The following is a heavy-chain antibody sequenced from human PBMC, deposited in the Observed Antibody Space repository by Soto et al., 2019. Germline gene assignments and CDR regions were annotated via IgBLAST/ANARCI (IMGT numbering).Heavy chain of an antibody. J-gene: IGHJ4*02. V-gene: IGHV3-53*02. Sequence: VQLVETGGGLIQPGGSLRLSCVVSGFTVSDRRMTWVRQAPRQGLEWVADLYFYGSANYADSVRGRFTISKDDSENTVFLEMTNLRAEDTALYYCARVGTSESFFDYWGQGTLVTVSP. D-gene: IGHD7-27*01. CDR1: GFTVSDRR. CDR2: LYFYGSA. CDR3: ARVGTSESFFDY.